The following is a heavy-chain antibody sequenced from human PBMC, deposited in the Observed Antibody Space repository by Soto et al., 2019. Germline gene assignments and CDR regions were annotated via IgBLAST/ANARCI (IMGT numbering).Heavy chain of an antibody. V-gene: IGHV3-74*01. CDR1: GFTFSIYW. D-gene: IGHD3-16*01. J-gene: IGHJ6*02. Sequence: PGGSLRLSCAASGFTFSIYWMHWVRQAPGKGLVWVSRINSDGSSTSYADSVKGRFTISRDNAKNTLYLQMNSLRAEDKAVYYCARGLRGAYDYGMDVWGQGTTVTVSS. CDR2: INSDGSST. CDR3: ARGLRGAYDYGMDV.